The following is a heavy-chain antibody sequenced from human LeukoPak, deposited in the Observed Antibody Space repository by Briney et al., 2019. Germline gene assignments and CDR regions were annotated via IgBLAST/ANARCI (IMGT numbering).Heavy chain of an antibody. J-gene: IGHJ4*02. D-gene: IGHD3-10*01. Sequence: SETLSLTCTVSGGSISSGSYYWSWIRQPAGKGLEWIGRIYTSGSTNYNPSLKSRVTISVDRSKNQFSLKLSSVTAADTAVYYCARAPHGGPFDYWGQGTLVTVSS. CDR3: ARAPHGGPFDY. CDR1: GGSISSGSYY. CDR2: IYTSGST. V-gene: IGHV4-61*02.